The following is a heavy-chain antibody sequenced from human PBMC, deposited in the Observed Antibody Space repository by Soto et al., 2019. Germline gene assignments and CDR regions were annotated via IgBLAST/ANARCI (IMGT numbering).Heavy chain of an antibody. Sequence: PGESLRLSCAAYGFTFSSYSMNWVRQAPGEGLEWVSSISSSSSYIYYADSVKGRFTISRDNAKNSLYLQMNSLRAEDTAVYYCARDRVVVVAATDLYYYYGMDVWGQGTTVTVSS. V-gene: IGHV3-21*01. CDR1: GFTFSSYS. CDR3: ARDRVVVVAATDLYYYYGMDV. D-gene: IGHD2-15*01. J-gene: IGHJ6*02. CDR2: ISSSSSYI.